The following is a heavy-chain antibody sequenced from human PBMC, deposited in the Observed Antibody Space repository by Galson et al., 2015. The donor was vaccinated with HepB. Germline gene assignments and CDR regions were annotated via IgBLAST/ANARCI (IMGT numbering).Heavy chain of an antibody. Sequence: SVKVSCKASGGTFSSYAISWVRQAPGQGLEWMGGIIPIFGIANYAQKFQGRVTITADESTSTAYMELSSLRSEDTAVYYCASQSKGLRLGGLSLLNYYGMDVWGQGTTVTVS. V-gene: IGHV1-69*13. CDR2: IIPIFGIA. D-gene: IGHD3-16*02. CDR3: ASQSKGLRLGGLSLLNYYGMDV. CDR1: GGTFSSYA. J-gene: IGHJ6*02.